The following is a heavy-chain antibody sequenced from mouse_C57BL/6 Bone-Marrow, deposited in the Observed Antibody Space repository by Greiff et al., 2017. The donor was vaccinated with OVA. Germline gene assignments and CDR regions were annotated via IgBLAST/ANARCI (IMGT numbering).Heavy chain of an antibody. CDR1: GYTFTSYT. J-gene: IGHJ2*01. Sequence: VQLQESGAELARPGASVKMSCKASGYTFTSYTMHWVKQRPGQGLEWIGYINPSSGYTKYNQKFKDKATLTADKSSSTAYLQLSSLTSDDSAVYYCARFTTVVAEDYWGQGTTLTGSS. V-gene: IGHV1-4*01. D-gene: IGHD1-1*01. CDR2: INPSSGYT. CDR3: ARFTTVVAEDY.